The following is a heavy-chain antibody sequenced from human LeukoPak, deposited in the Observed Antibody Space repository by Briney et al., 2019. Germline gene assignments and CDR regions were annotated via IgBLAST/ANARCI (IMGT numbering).Heavy chain of an antibody. D-gene: IGHD3-10*01. CDR3: ARVYFRVTSHGEGGAFDI. CDR1: GYTFTSYG. V-gene: IGHV1-18*01. J-gene: IGHJ3*02. CDR2: ISAYNGNT. Sequence: GASVKVSCKASGYTFTSYGISWVRQAPGQGLEWMGWISAYNGNTNYAQKLQGRVTMTTDTSTSTAYMELRSLRSDDTAVYYCARVYFRVTSHGEGGAFDIWGQGTMVTVSS.